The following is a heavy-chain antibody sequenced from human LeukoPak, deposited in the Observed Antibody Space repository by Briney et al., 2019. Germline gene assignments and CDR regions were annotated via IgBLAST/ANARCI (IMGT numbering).Heavy chain of an antibody. D-gene: IGHD3-16*02. CDR1: GFTFSSYA. V-gene: IGHV3-23*01. J-gene: IGHJ4*02. CDR2: ISGSGGST. Sequence: GGSLRLSCAASGFTFSSYAMSWVRQAPGKGLEWVSAISGSGGSTYYADSVKGRFTISRDNSKNTLYLQTNSPRAEDTAVYYCAKGPGDYVWGSYRPPIYFDYWGQGTLVTVSS. CDR3: AKGPGDYVWGSYRPPIYFDY.